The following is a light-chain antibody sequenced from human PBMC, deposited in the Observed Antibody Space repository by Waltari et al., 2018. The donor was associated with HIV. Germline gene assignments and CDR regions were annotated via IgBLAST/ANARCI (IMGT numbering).Light chain of an antibody. CDR3: QSYDRSLSGVI. CDR1: TSNIGAGYD. V-gene: IGLV1-40*01. Sequence: QSVLTQPPSVSGAPGQRVTISCTGNTSNIGAGYDVHWYQQLPGTAPKLLIYGDANRPSAVPDRFSGSTSGTSASLAITGLRAEDECDYYCQSYDRSLSGVIFGGGTKLTVL. CDR2: GDA. J-gene: IGLJ2*01.